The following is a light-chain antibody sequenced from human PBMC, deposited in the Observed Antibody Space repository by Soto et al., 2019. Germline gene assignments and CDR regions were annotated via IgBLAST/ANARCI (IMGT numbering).Light chain of an antibody. Sequence: EVVSTQSPGTLSLSPGERATLSCRARQIVSRNYLARYQKNPGQAPRLLIYGASPRATAVPDRFSGSGSGTDFTLTITRLEPEDFAVYYCQQYNNGTPITFGQGTRLE. CDR2: GAS. V-gene: IGKV3-20*01. CDR1: QIVSRNY. J-gene: IGKJ5*01. CDR3: QQYNNGTPIT.